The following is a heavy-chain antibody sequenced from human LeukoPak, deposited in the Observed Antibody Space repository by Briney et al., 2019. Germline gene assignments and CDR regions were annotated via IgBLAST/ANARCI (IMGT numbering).Heavy chain of an antibody. CDR3: AELGITMIGGV. CDR1: GFTFSNYE. V-gene: IGHV3-48*03. J-gene: IGHJ6*04. D-gene: IGHD3-10*02. Sequence: GGSLRLSCAAAGFTFSNYEMNWVRQAPGKGLEWVSYISSSSSTIYYADSVKGRFTISRDNAKNSLYLQMNSLRAEDTAVYYCAELGITMIGGVWGKGTTVTISS. CDR2: ISSSSSTI.